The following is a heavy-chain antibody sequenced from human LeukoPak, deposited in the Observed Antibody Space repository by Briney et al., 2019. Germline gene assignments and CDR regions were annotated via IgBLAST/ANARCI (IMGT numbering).Heavy chain of an antibody. J-gene: IGHJ5*02. CDR2: ISSSGDST. V-gene: IGHV3-23*01. CDR3: AKDPESSSWFPHNWFDP. CDR1: GFTFSSYA. D-gene: IGHD6-13*01. Sequence: GGSLRLSCAASGFTFSSYAMSWVRQAPGKGLEWVSAISSSGDSTYEADSVKGRFTISRDNPKNTLYLQMNSLRAEDTAVYYCAKDPESSSWFPHNWFDPWGQGTLVTVSS.